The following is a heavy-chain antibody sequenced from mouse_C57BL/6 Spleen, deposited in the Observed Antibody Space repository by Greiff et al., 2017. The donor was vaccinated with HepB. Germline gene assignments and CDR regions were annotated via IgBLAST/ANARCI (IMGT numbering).Heavy chain of an antibody. Sequence: VQLQQSGAELVRPGTSVKVSCKASGYAFTNYLIEWVKQRPGQGLEWIGVINPGSGGTNYNEKFKGKATLTADKSSSTAYMQLSSLTSEDSAVYFCATTVVATSSYYFDYWGQGTTLTVSS. D-gene: IGHD1-1*01. CDR1: GYAFTNYL. V-gene: IGHV1-54*01. J-gene: IGHJ2*01. CDR3: ATTVVATSSYYFDY. CDR2: INPGSGGT.